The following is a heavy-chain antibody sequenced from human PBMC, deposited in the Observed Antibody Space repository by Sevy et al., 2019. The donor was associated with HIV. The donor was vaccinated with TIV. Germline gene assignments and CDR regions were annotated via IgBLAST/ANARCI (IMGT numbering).Heavy chain of an antibody. V-gene: IGHV3-23*01. J-gene: IGHJ6*02. CDR2: ISGGGGFT. CDR1: GFTFSSYA. Sequence: GGSLRLSCSASGFTFSSYAMSWVRQAPGKGLEWVSSISGGGGFTYYADSVEGRFNISRDNSKNTLSVQMNSLRAEDMAVYYCAKGFCSSATCPRDYYYYSMDVWGQGTTVTVSS. CDR3: AKGFCSSATCPRDYYYYSMDV. D-gene: IGHD2-2*01.